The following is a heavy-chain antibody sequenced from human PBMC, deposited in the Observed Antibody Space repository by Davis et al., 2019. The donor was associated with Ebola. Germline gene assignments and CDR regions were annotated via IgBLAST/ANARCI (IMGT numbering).Heavy chain of an antibody. V-gene: IGHV4-4*02. D-gene: IGHD6-19*01. Sequence: SETLSLTCTVSGGSISSSNWWSWVRQPPGKGLEWIGYIYHSGSTYYNPSLKSRVTISVDTSKNQFSLKLSSVTAADTAVYYCARDQDSSGWFSGDFDYWGQGTLVTVSS. CDR3: ARDQDSSGWFSGDFDY. J-gene: IGHJ4*02. CDR2: IYHSGST. CDR1: GGSISSSNW.